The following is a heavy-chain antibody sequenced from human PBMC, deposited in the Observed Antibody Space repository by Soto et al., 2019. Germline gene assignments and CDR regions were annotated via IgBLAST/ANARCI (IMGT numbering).Heavy chain of an antibody. Sequence: GGSLRLSCAASGFTFSSYSMNWVRQAPGKGLEWVSYISSSSSTIYYADSVKGRFTISRDSAKNSLYLQMNSLRDEDTAVYYCARGPEAVLNYYYYGMDVWGQGTTVTVSS. CDR2: ISSSSSTI. CDR3: ARGPEAVLNYYYYGMDV. V-gene: IGHV3-48*02. J-gene: IGHJ6*02. CDR1: GFTFSSYS. D-gene: IGHD2-15*01.